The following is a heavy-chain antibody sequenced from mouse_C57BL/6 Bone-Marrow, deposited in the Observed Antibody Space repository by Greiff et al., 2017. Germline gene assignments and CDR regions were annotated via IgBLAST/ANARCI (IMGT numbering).Heavy chain of an antibody. V-gene: IGHV1-64*01. J-gene: IGHJ2*01. Sequence: QVQLQQPGAELVKPGASVKLSCKASGYTFTSYWMHWVKQRPGQGLEWIGMIHPNSGSTNYNEKFKSKATLTVDKSSSTAYMQLSSRTSEDAAVYYWSRRGGYHYYWGQGTTLTVSS. CDR1: GYTFTSYW. CDR3: SRRGGYHYY. CDR2: IHPNSGST. D-gene: IGHD2-2*01.